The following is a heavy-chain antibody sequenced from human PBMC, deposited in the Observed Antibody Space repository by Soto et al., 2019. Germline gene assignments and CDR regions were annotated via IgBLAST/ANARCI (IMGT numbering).Heavy chain of an antibody. J-gene: IGHJ4*02. D-gene: IGHD6-19*01. Sequence: LRLSCVVSGFTLSDFGMHWVRQSPGEGLAWVASISKDGLDRYYSESVKGRFTISRDDSKNTVFLQMNSLKVEDTAAYFCASPREGQWLVFDHWGQRTLVTVSS. CDR3: ASPREGQWLVFDH. CDR1: GFTLSDFG. CDR2: ISKDGLDR. V-gene: IGHV3-30*19.